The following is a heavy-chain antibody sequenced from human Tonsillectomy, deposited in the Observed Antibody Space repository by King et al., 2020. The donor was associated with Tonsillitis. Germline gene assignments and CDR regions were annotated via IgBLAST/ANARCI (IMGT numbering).Heavy chain of an antibody. J-gene: IGHJ6*02. CDR2: FSGSGGST. D-gene: IGHD2-21*02. CDR1: GLTFSTYV. Sequence: VQLVESGGDLVQPGGSLRLSCAASGLTFSTYVMSWVRQAPGKGLEWVARFSGSGGSTYYADSVKGRFTISRDNSKNTLYLQMNSLRAEDTAVYYCANAPCGGDCSTYYYYYGMDAWGQGTTVTVSS. CDR3: ANAPCGGDCSTYYYYYGMDA. V-gene: IGHV3-23*04.